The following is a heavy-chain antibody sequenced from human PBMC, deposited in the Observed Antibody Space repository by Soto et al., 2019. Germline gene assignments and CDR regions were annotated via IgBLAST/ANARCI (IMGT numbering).Heavy chain of an antibody. V-gene: IGHV4-4*02. Sequence: QVQLQESGPGLVKPSGTLSLTCAVSSGSVFSSNWWSWVRLPRGKGLEWIGETRNSGGANYNPSLKSRVTITVDRSRNHIFLELSSVTAADTAVYYCASHLVMAGTRGFDHWGLGTLVTVSS. CDR3: ASHLVMAGTRGFDH. J-gene: IGHJ4*02. D-gene: IGHD6-19*01. CDR1: SGSVFSSNW. CDR2: TRNSGGA.